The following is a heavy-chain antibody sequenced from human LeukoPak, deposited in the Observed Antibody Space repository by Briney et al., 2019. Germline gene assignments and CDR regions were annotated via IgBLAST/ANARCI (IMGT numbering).Heavy chain of an antibody. Sequence: TSVKVSCKASGGTFSSYAISWVRQAPGQGLEWMGRIIPILGIANYAQKFQGRVTITADKSTSTAYMELSSLRSEDTAVYYCARDRSSSEYDAFDIRGQRTMVTVAS. D-gene: IGHD2-2*01. CDR2: IIPILGIA. J-gene: IGHJ3*02. CDR1: GGTFSSYA. CDR3: ARDRSSSEYDAFDI. V-gene: IGHV1-69*04.